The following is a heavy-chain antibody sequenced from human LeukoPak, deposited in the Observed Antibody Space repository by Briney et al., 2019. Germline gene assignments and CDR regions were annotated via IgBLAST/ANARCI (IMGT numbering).Heavy chain of an antibody. J-gene: IGHJ6*03. D-gene: IGHD3-10*01. Sequence: PGGSLRLSCAASGFTFSSYWMHWVRQAPGKGLEWVSLISWDGGSTYYADSVKGRFTISRDNSKNSLYLQMNSLRAEDTALYYCAKDGLRFVEGYYMDVWGKGTTVTVSS. CDR3: AKDGLRFVEGYYMDV. V-gene: IGHV3-43D*03. CDR1: GFTFSSYW. CDR2: ISWDGGST.